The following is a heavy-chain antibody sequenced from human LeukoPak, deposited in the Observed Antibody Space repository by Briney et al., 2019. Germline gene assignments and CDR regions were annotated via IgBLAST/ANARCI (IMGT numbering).Heavy chain of an antibody. J-gene: IGHJ3*02. D-gene: IGHD3-22*01. CDR2: IYYSGST. CDR3: ARRERDSSGYYFNRDAFDI. CDR1: GGSISTTGYY. Sequence: PSETLSLTCTVSGGSISTTGYYWAWIRQPPGKGLEWIGSIYYSGSTYYNPSLKSRVTMSVDTSKNQFSLKLSSVTAADTAVYYCARRERDSSGYYFNRDAFDIWGQGTMVTVSS. V-gene: IGHV4-39*01.